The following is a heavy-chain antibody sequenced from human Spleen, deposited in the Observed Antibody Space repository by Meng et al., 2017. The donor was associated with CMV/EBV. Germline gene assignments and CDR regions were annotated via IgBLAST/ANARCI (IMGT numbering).Heavy chain of an antibody. CDR3: ATDIVVMPTDVHV. CDR1: GFTFSSYE. Sequence: GESLKISCAASGFTFSSYEMNWVRQAPGKGLEWVSYISSSGSAIYYADSVKGRVTVSRDNSKNSLYLQMNSLRVEDTAVYYCATDIVVMPTDVHVWGQGTTVTVSS. J-gene: IGHJ6*02. D-gene: IGHD2-21*01. V-gene: IGHV3-48*03. CDR2: ISSSGSAI.